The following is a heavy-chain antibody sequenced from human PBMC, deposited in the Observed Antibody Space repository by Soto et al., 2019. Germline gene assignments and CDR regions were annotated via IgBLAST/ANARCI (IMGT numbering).Heavy chain of an antibody. Sequence: PSETLSLTCTVSGDSISSSGYYWGWIRQPPGKGLEWIGSVYYSGSTYYNPSLQSRVTISVDTSKNQFSLKLSSVTAADTAVYYCARHVPYGSELIGAFDIWGQGTMVTVS. D-gene: IGHD3-10*01. CDR1: GDSISSSGYY. V-gene: IGHV4-39*01. CDR3: ARHVPYGSELIGAFDI. J-gene: IGHJ3*02. CDR2: VYYSGST.